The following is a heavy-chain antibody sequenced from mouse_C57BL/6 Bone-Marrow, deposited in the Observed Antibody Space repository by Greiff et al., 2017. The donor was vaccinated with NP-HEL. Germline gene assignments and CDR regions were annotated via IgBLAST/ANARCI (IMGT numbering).Heavy chain of an antibody. Sequence: EVKVVESGGGLVKPGGSLKLSCAASGFTFSSYAMSWVRQTPEKRLEWVATISDGGSYTYYPDNVKGRFTISRDNAKNNLYLQMSHLKSEDTAMYYCAREGGLLGDDWGQGTTLTVSS. CDR3: AREGGLLGDD. CDR1: GFTFSSYA. D-gene: IGHD1-1*01. CDR2: ISDGGSYT. V-gene: IGHV5-4*01. J-gene: IGHJ2*01.